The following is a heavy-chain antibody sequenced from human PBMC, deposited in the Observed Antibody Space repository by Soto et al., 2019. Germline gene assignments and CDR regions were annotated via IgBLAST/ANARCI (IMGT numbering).Heavy chain of an antibody. J-gene: IGHJ4*02. CDR2: IWYDGSDK. D-gene: IGHD1-26*01. V-gene: IGHV3-33*08. CDR3: AGDLEGASTWGYHFDC. CDR1: GFTFSSHG. Sequence: QVQLVESGGGVVQPGMSLRLSCAASGFTFSSHGMHWVRQAPGKGLEWVALIWYDGSDKYYADSVKGRFTISRDNSKNTLYLHMNSLRSEDTAVYYCAGDLEGASTWGYHFDCWGRGTLVTVSS.